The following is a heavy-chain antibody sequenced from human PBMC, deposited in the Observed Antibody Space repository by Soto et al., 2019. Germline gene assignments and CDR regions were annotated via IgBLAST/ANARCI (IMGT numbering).Heavy chain of an antibody. CDR3: ARARRGCSSTSCRYGVGYYYYMDV. CDR2: IKQDGSEK. Sequence: GGSLRLSCAASGFTFSSYWMSWVRQAPGKGLEWVANIKQDGSEKYYVDSVKGRFTISRDNAKNSLYLQMNSLRAEDTAVYYCARARRGCSSTSCRYGVGYYYYMDVWGKGTTVTVSS. D-gene: IGHD2-2*01. CDR1: GFTFSSYW. J-gene: IGHJ6*03. V-gene: IGHV3-7*01.